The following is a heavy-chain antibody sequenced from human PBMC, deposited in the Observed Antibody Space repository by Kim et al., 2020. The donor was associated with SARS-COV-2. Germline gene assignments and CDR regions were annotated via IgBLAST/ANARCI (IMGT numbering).Heavy chain of an antibody. D-gene: IGHD6-13*01. Sequence: KEEGREKYYVEYVKGRFTISRDYAKNSLFLQMNSLRAEDAAVYYCGRDYSDWGQGTLVTVSS. J-gene: IGHJ4*02. CDR3: GRDYSD. CDR2: KEEGREK. V-gene: IGHV3-7*04.